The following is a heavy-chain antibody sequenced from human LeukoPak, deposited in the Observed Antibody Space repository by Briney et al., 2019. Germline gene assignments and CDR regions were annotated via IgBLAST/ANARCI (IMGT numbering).Heavy chain of an antibody. CDR2: IYSGGST. J-gene: IGHJ4*02. CDR1: GFTVSSNY. D-gene: IGHD3-22*01. Sequence: GGSLRLSCAASGFTVSSNYMSWVRQAPGKGLEWVSVIYSGGSTYYADSVKGRFTISRDNSKNTLYLQMNSLRAEDTAVYYCARDRRRRTYYYDSSGYYFGDYWGQGTLVTVSS. CDR3: ARDRRRRTYYYDSSGYYFGDY. V-gene: IGHV3-53*05.